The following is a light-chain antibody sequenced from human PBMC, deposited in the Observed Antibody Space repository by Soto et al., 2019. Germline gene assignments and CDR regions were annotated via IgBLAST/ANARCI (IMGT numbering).Light chain of an antibody. CDR1: SSDVGGYNY. J-gene: IGLJ1*01. CDR3: SSYTSSSTLGVYV. V-gene: IGLV2-14*01. CDR2: DVS. Sequence: QLVLTQPASVSGSPGQSITISCTGTSSDVGGYNYVSWYQQHPGKAPKLMIYDVSNRPSGVSNRCSGSKSGNTASLTISGLQAEDEADYYCSSYTSSSTLGVYVFGTGTKLTVL.